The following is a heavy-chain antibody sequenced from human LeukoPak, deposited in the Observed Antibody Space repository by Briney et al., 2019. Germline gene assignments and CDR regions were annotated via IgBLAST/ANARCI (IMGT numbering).Heavy chain of an antibody. CDR2: IIPIFGTA. D-gene: IGHD6-19*01. CDR1: GGTFSSYA. CDR3: ARDEAVAVFDY. J-gene: IGHJ4*02. Sequence: SVKVSCKASGGTFSSYAISWVRQAPGQGLEWMGGIIPIFGTANYAQKFQGRVTMTTDTSTSTAYMELRSLRSDDTAVYYCARDEAVAVFDYWGQGTLVTVSS. V-gene: IGHV1-69*05.